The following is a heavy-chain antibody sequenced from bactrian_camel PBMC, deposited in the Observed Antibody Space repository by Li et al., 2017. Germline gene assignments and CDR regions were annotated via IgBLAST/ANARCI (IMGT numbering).Heavy chain of an antibody. J-gene: IGHJ4*01. CDR3: AAKATDCSQWNAYFY. Sequence: VQLVESGGGSVQAGGSLRLSCAASAYTGGPFYMAYFRQAPGKEREGVATITTGTGNTDYADSVKGRFTISQDGAENTVYLQMNSLEPEDTGMYFCAAKATDCSQWNAYFYFGQGAQVTVS. CDR1: AYTGGPFY. CDR2: ITTGTGNT. D-gene: IGHD3*01. V-gene: IGHV3S40*01.